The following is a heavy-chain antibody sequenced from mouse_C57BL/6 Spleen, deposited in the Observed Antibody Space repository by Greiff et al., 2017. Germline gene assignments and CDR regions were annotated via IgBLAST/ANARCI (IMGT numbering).Heavy chain of an antibody. CDR3: ARHEDDYGSNWYFDV. J-gene: IGHJ1*03. CDR1: GYTFTEYT. D-gene: IGHD1-1*01. Sequence: VKLVESGAELVKPGASVKLSCKASGYTFTEYTIHWVKQRSGQGLEWIGWFYPGSGSIKYNEKFKDKATLTADKSSSTVYMELSRLTSEDSAVYFCARHEDDYGSNWYFDVWGTGTTVTVSS. CDR2: FYPGSGSI. V-gene: IGHV1-62-2*01.